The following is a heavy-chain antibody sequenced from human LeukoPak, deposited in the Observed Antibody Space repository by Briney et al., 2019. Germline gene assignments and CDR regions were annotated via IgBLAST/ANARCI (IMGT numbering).Heavy chain of an antibody. CDR2: IYSGGST. CDR1: GFTVSTNY. D-gene: IGHD6-6*01. V-gene: IGHV3-53*01. CDR3: ARDIPLYSSSDAFDI. Sequence: GGSLRLSCAASGFTVSTNYMSWVRQAPGKGPEWVSVIYSGGSTYYADSVKGRFTISRDNAKNSLYLQMNSLRAEDTAVYYCARDIPLYSSSDAFDIWGQGTMVTVSS. J-gene: IGHJ3*02.